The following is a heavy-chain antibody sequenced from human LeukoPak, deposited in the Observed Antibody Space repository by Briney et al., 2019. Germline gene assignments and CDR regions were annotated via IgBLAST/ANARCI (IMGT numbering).Heavy chain of an antibody. Sequence: GGSLRLSCAASGFTFSSYSMNWVRQAPGKGLEWVSSISSSSSYIYYADSVKGRFTISRDNAKNSLYLQMNSLRAEDTAVYYCARESTMIVVAPPDYWGQGTLVTVSS. V-gene: IGHV3-21*01. CDR3: ARESTMIVVAPPDY. D-gene: IGHD3-22*01. J-gene: IGHJ4*02. CDR2: ISSSSSYI. CDR1: GFTFSSYS.